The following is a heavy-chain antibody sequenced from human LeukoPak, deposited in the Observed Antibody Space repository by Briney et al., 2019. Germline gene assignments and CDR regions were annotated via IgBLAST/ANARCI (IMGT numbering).Heavy chain of an antibody. V-gene: IGHV4-39*01. CDR1: GGSISSSSYY. Sequence: SETLSLTCTVSGGSISSSSYYWGWIRQPPGKGLEWIGNIYYSGSTYYNPSLKSRVTISVDTSKNQFSLKLSSVTAADTAVYYCASLAAAYDYWGQGTLVTVSS. D-gene: IGHD6-13*01. CDR3: ASLAAAYDY. CDR2: IYYSGST. J-gene: IGHJ4*02.